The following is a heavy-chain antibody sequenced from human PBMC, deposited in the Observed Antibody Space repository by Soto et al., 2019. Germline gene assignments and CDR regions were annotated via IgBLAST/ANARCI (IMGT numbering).Heavy chain of an antibody. CDR2: IYYSGST. J-gene: IGHJ4*02. Sequence: SETLSLTCTVSGGSFSSYYWSWIRQPPGKGLEWIGYIYYSGSTNYNPSLKSRVTISVDTSKNQFSLKLSSVTAADTAVYYCARLGYYDSSGYFVGYWGQGTLVTVSS. CDR1: GGSFSSYY. CDR3: ARLGYYDSSGYFVGY. V-gene: IGHV4-59*08. D-gene: IGHD3-22*01.